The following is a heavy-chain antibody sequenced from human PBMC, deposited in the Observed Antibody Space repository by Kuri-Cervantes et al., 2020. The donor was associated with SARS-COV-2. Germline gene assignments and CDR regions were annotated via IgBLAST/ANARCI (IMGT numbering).Heavy chain of an antibody. Sequence: LSLTCAASGFTFSSYSMNWVRQAPGKGLEWVSYISSSSSTIYYADSVKGRFTISRDNAKNSLYLQMNSLRAEDTAVYYCARVKTIFGVAPFDYWGQRTLVTVSS. CDR1: GFTFSSYS. CDR3: ARVKTIFGVAPFDY. CDR2: ISSSSSTI. V-gene: IGHV3-48*01. J-gene: IGHJ4*02. D-gene: IGHD3-3*01.